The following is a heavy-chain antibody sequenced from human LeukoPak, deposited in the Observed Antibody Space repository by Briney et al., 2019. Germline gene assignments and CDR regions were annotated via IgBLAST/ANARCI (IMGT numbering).Heavy chain of an antibody. Sequence: GGSLRLSCAASGCTFDDYAMHWVRQAPGKGLEWVSGSSWNSGSIGYADSVKGRFTISRDNAKNSLYLHMNSLRAEDTALDYCAKDVAVPYWYFDLWGRGTLVTVSS. CDR3: AKDVAVPYWYFDL. CDR2: SSWNSGSI. CDR1: GCTFDDYA. V-gene: IGHV3-9*01. D-gene: IGHD4-17*01. J-gene: IGHJ2*01.